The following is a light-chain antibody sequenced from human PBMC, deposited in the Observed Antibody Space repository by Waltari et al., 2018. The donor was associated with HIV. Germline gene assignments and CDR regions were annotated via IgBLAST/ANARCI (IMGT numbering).Light chain of an antibody. CDR2: ISN. CDR1: SSNIGRSY. J-gene: IGLJ1*01. V-gene: IGLV1-47*01. Sequence: QSVLTQPPSASGTPGQRVTISCSGSSSNIGRSYVYWYQQVPGTAPKLLIYISNHRPSGGPDRFSCSKSGTSASLASSGLRSEDEADYYCAAWDDSLSGYVFGTGTKVTVL. CDR3: AAWDDSLSGYV.